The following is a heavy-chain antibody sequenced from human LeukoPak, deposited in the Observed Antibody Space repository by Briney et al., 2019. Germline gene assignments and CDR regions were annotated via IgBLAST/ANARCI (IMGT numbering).Heavy chain of an antibody. D-gene: IGHD5-18*01. J-gene: IGHJ4*02. CDR2: IYTSGSA. CDR1: GGTISSSY. V-gene: IGHV4-4*07. Sequence: PSETLSLTCTASGGTISSSYWSWIRQPPGKGLEWIGRIYTSGSANYNRSLKSRVTISVDTSKNQFSLKLSSVTAADTAVYYCAALNSLFSGYCYAPDYWGQGTLVTVSS. CDR3: AALNSLFSGYCYAPDY.